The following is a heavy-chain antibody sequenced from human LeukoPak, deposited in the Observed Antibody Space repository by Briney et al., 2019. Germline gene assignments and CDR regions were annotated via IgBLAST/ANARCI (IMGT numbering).Heavy chain of an antibody. J-gene: IGHJ4*02. D-gene: IGHD6-19*01. Sequence: SETLSLTCTVSGGSIRSSNYYWGWIRQPPGRGLEWIGIIYYSGSTYYNPSLKNRVTISVDTSKNQISLKLNSVTAADTAVYYCARSLAGPRARPSDYWGQGILVTVSS. CDR2: IYYSGST. CDR1: GGSIRSSNYY. V-gene: IGHV4-39*01. CDR3: ARSLAGPRARPSDY.